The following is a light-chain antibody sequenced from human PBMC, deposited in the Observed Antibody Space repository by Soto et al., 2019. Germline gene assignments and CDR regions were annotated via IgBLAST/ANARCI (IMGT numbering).Light chain of an antibody. Sequence: HSALTQPRSVSGSPGQSVTISCTGTSSDVGGYNYVSWYQQHPGKAPKLMIYDVSKRPSGVPDRFSGSKSGNTASLTISGLQAEDEADYYCCSYAGSYTLGVFGGGTKLTVL. CDR1: SSDVGGYNY. V-gene: IGLV2-11*01. J-gene: IGLJ2*01. CDR3: CSYAGSYTLGV. CDR2: DVS.